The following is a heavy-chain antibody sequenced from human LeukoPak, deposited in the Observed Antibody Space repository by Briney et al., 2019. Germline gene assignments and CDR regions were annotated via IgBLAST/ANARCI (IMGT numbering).Heavy chain of an antibody. V-gene: IGHV3-53*01. D-gene: IGHD6-19*01. CDR1: GFTFPNSW. J-gene: IGHJ4*02. Sequence: GGSLRLSCAGSGFTFPNSWMHWVRQTPGKGLEWVAVIYSTYSTYYSDSLKGRFTISRDNSKNTLYLQMNSLRAEDTAVYYCARGQWLEYLFDNWGQGTLVTVSS. CDR3: ARGQWLEYLFDN. CDR2: IYSTYST.